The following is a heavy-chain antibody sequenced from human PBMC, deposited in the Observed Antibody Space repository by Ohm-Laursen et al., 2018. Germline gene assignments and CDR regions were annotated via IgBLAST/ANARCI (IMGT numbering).Heavy chain of an antibody. CDR1: GYTFTSYY. CDR3: AKTPTSGWYVDY. J-gene: IGHJ4*02. CDR2: INPNSGGT. V-gene: IGHV1-2*06. Sequence: GASVKVSCKASGYTFTSYYMHWVRQAPGQGLEWMGRINPNSGGTNYAQKFQGRVTMTRDTSISTAYMELSRLRSDDTAVYYCAKTPTSGWYVDYWGQGTLVTVSS. D-gene: IGHD6-19*01.